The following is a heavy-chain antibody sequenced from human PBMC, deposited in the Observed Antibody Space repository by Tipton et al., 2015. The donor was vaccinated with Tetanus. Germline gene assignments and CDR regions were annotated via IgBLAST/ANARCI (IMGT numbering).Heavy chain of an antibody. D-gene: IGHD1-26*01. Sequence: GLVKPSQTLALTCTVSGGSISGGRYYWSWIRQRPGKGLEWIGDIYSSGSTYSDPSLNGRVTISVDTSKNQFSLRLNSVTAADTAVYYCARDQARGARGWNYFDYWGLGTLVTVSS. CDR3: ARDQARGARGWNYFDY. CDR1: GGSISGGRYY. J-gene: IGHJ4*02. V-gene: IGHV4-31*03. CDR2: IYSSGST.